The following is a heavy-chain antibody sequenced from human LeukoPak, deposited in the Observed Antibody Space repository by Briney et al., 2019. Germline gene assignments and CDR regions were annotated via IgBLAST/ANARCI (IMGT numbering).Heavy chain of an antibody. J-gene: IGHJ4*02. D-gene: IGHD5-18*01. CDR3: ARDLYSSGYGFDY. V-gene: IGHV4-4*02. CDR2: IYHSGST. Sequence: SGTLSLTCAVSGGSISSSNWWSWVRQPPGKGLEWIGEIYHSGSTNYNPSLKSRVTISVDKSKNQFSLKLSSVTAADTAVYYCARDLYSSGYGFDYWGQGTLVTVSS. CDR1: GGSISSSNW.